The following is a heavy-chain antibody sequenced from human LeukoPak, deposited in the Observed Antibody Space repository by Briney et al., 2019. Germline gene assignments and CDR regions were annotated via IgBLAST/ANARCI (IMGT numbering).Heavy chain of an antibody. V-gene: IGHV3-21*01. CDR1: GFTFSTYR. D-gene: IGHD6-13*01. Sequence: GGSLRLSCAASGFTFSTYRMNWVRQAPGKGLEWVSSISSGTSYIYYADSVKGRFTISRDNAKNSLYLQMNSLRAEDSAVYYCASYARYSSSWFFDYRGPGTLVTVSS. CDR3: ASYARYSSSWFFDY. J-gene: IGHJ4*02. CDR2: ISSGTSYI.